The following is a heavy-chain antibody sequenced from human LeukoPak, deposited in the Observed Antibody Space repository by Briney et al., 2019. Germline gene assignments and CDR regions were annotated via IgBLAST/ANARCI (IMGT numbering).Heavy chain of an antibody. CDR2: IYHSGTTYSGST. V-gene: IGHV4-39*07. J-gene: IGHJ4*02. CDR1: GASMSNYY. CDR3: ARWKAKIAVAGTPGGRFDY. Sequence: PSETLSLTCNVSGASMSNYYWVWIRQPPGKGLEWIGSIYHSGTTYSGSTYYNPSLKSRVTISVGTSKNQFSLKLSSVTAADTAVYYCARWKAKIAVAGTPGGRFDYWGQGTLVTVSS. D-gene: IGHD6-19*01.